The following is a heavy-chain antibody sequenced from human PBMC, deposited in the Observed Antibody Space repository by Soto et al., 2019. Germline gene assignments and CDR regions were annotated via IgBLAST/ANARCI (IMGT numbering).Heavy chain of an antibody. CDR2: IPYSVNT. J-gene: IGHJ4*02. CDR3: ERPFAAQTVAGFDS. D-gene: IGHD6-19*01. Sequence: QLQLQESGPGLVKPSETLTLTCTVSGGSLSSGSYYWGWIRQPPGKGLEWLGSIPYSVNTYYNPFLKTRVTLSVDASKNEFSLKLSSVTAADTAVYYCERPFAAQTVAGFDSWGQGTLVTVSS. V-gene: IGHV4-39*01. CDR1: GGSLSSGSYY.